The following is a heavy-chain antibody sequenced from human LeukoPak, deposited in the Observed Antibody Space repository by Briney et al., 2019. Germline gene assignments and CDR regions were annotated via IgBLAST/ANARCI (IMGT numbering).Heavy chain of an antibody. J-gene: IGHJ3*02. CDR2: ISSTSAYI. V-gene: IGHV3-21*01. Sequence: GGSLRLSCAGSGFALKSYSLTWVRQAPGKGLEWVSSISSTSAYIHYADSVKGRFTISRDNSKNTLYLQMNSLRAEDTAVYYCARDGYDSSGGAFDIWGQGTMVTVSS. CDR1: GFALKSYS. D-gene: IGHD3-22*01. CDR3: ARDGYDSSGGAFDI.